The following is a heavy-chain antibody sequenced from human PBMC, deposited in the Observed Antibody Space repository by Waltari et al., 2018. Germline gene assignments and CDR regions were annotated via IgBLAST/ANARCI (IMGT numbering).Heavy chain of an antibody. CDR2: IHRSGKT. CDR3: ARDRGRGLYLDS. CDR1: GDSMRGNYW. V-gene: IGHV4-4*02. D-gene: IGHD2-15*01. J-gene: IGHJ4*02. Sequence: QVQLQESGPGLVKPSGPLSLTCAVSGDSMRGNYWWSWVRQSPGKGLVWIGKIHRSGKTNYNPSLESRVTVSMDTSNNQLSLKVTSATAADTAIYYCARDRGRGLYLDSWGQGTLVTVSP.